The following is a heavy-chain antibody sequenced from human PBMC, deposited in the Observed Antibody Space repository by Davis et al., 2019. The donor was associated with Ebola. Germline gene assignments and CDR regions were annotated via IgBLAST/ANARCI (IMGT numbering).Heavy chain of an antibody. V-gene: IGHV4-34*01. CDR2: INHSEST. Sequence: SQTLSLTCAVYGGSFSGYYWSWIRQPPGKGLEWIGEINHSESTNYNPSLKSRVTMSVDRSKNQFSLKLNSVTAADTAIYFCASTYRSGLHYYFDYWGQGTLVTVSS. CDR1: GGSFSGYY. D-gene: IGHD6-19*01. J-gene: IGHJ4*02. CDR3: ASTYRSGLHYYFDY.